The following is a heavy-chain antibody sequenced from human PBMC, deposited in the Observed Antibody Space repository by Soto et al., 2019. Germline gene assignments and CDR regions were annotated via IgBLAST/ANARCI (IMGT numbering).Heavy chain of an antibody. CDR2: ISYDGSNK. D-gene: IGHD5-18*01. CDR1: GFTFSNYI. CDR3: AGGDTYYAMGV. Sequence: QLQLVESGGGVVQPERSLRLSCAASGFTFSNYILHWVRQAPGKGLEWVAFISYDGSNKDYADSMKGRFTISRDNSKNTLYLQLSSLRPEDTAVYYCAGGDTYYAMGVWGQGTTVTVSS. V-gene: IGHV3-30-3*01. J-gene: IGHJ6*02.